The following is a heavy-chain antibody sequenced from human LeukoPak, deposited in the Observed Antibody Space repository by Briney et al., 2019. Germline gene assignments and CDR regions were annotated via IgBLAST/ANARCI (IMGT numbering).Heavy chain of an antibody. J-gene: IGHJ6*04. D-gene: IGHD2-15*01. Sequence: APVKVSCKASGGTFSSYAISWVRQAPGQGLEWMGGIIPTFGTANYAQKFQGRVTITADESTRTAYMELSSLRSEDTAVYYCASYRCYQPRVYYYYGMDVWGKRTTGTVSS. V-gene: IGHV1-69*13. CDR1: GGTFSSYA. CDR3: ASYRCYQPRVYYYYGMDV. CDR2: IIPTFGTA.